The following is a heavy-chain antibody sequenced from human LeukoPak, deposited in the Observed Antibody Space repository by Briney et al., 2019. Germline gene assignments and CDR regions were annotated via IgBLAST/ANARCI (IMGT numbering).Heavy chain of an antibody. Sequence: ASVKVSCKVSGYTLTELSMHRVRQAPGKGLEWMGGFDPEDGETIYAQKFQGRVTMTEDTSTDTAYMELSSLRSEDTAVYYCAPGVGATQRGGAFDIWGQGTMVTVSS. CDR3: APGVGATQRGGAFDI. CDR2: FDPEDGET. J-gene: IGHJ3*02. CDR1: GYTLTELS. D-gene: IGHD1-26*01. V-gene: IGHV1-24*01.